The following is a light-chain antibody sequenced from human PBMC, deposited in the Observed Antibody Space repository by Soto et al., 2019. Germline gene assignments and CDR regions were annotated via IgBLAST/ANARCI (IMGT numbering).Light chain of an antibody. Sequence: QSALTHSASVSWSLGHSITISCTGTSSDVGAYNYVSWYQQQPGKAPKLMISEVSNRPSGVSNRFSGSKSGNTASLIISGLQAEDEADYYCCSFTSITTYAFGTGTKVTVL. V-gene: IGLV2-14*01. CDR3: CSFTSITTYA. CDR2: EVS. CDR1: SSDVGAYNY. J-gene: IGLJ1*01.